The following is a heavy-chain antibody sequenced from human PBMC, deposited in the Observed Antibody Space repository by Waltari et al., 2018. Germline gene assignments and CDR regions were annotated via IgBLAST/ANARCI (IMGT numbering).Heavy chain of an antibody. D-gene: IGHD4-17*01. CDR2: RDWNGVRT. CDR3: SSVSRKTTATMVAAFDI. J-gene: IGHJ3*02. Sequence: EVQLVESGGGVVRPGGYLRLSCAASGFIFSNYGMSWGGKVPGNGVGGGSGRDWNGVRTGYADSVEGRFTSSRENAKDSLLLQMNTLRAEDTALYHCSSVSRKTTATMVAAFDIWGQGTMVTVSS. V-gene: IGHV3-20*01. CDR1: GFIFSNYG.